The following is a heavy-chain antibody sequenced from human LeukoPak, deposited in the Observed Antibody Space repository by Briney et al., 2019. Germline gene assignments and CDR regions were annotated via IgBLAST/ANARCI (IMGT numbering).Heavy chain of an antibody. CDR3: AKDIPPYFDWSNWFDP. Sequence: GGPLRLSCAASGFTFDDYAMHWVRQAPGKGLEWVSLISGDGGSTYYADSVKGRFTISRDNSKNSLYLQMNSLRTEDTALYYCAKDIPPYFDWSNWFDPWGQGTLVTVSS. V-gene: IGHV3-43*02. CDR1: GFTFDDYA. D-gene: IGHD3-9*01. CDR2: ISGDGGST. J-gene: IGHJ5*02.